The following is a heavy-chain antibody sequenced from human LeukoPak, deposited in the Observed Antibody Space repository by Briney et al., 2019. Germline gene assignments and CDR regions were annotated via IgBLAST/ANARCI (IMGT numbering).Heavy chain of an antibody. CDR3: AKDRGRFGPGDPFDY. CDR1: GFTFATYA. CDR2: ITSDGGTT. Sequence: GGSLRLSCAASGFTFATYAMSWVRQAPGKGLEWVSAITSDGGTTYYADSVKGRFTISRDNSKNTLYLQMNSLRAEDTAVYYCAKDRGRFGPGDPFDYWGQGTLVTVSS. D-gene: IGHD2-15*01. J-gene: IGHJ4*02. V-gene: IGHV3-23*01.